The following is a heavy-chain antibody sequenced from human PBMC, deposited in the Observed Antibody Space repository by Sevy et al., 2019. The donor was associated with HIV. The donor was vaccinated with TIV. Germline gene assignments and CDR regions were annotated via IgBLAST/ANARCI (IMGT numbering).Heavy chain of an antibody. V-gene: IGHV3-74*01. Sequence: GGSLRLSCAASGFTFSSDWMHWVRQAPGKGLVWVSRINSDGSSTSYADSVRGRFTISRDNAKNTLYLQMNSLRAEDTAVYYCARDSSGWYSVFGYFDLWGRGTLVTVSS. D-gene: IGHD6-19*01. CDR2: INSDGSST. CDR1: GFTFSSDW. CDR3: ARDSSGWYSVFGYFDL. J-gene: IGHJ2*01.